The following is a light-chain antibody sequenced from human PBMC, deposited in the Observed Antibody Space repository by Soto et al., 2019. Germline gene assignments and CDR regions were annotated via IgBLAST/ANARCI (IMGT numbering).Light chain of an antibody. V-gene: IGKV3-15*01. J-gene: IGKJ1*01. CDR3: QQYNNWWT. Sequence: EIVMTQSPATLSVSPGERATLSCRASQSVSNNLAWYQKKPGQAPRLLIYGASTRATGSPARFSGSGSGTEFTLTINSLQSEDFACYYCQQYNNWWTFGQGTRVDIK. CDR1: QSVSNN. CDR2: GAS.